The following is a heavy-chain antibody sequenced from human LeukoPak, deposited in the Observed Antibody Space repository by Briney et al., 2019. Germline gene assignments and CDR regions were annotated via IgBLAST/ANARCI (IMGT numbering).Heavy chain of an antibody. V-gene: IGHV3-48*04. J-gene: IGHJ4*02. CDR1: GFTFSSYS. CDR2: ISSSSSTI. Sequence: GGSLRLSCAASGFTFSSYSMNWVRQAPGKGLEWVSYISSSSSTIYYADSVKGRFTISRDNAKNSLYLQMNSLRAEDTAVYYCARLLWFGELLNEFDYWGQGTLVTVSS. CDR3: ARLLWFGELLNEFDY. D-gene: IGHD3-10*01.